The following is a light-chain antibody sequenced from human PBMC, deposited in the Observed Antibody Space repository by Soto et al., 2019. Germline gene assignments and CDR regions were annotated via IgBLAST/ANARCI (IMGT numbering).Light chain of an antibody. J-gene: IGKJ1*01. CDR1: QSISSSY. Sequence: EIVLTQSPGTLSLSPGERATRSCRSSQSISSSYLAWYQQKLGQAPRLLIYGASSKATGISVRFSGSRSGTDFTLTINRLEPAEFAVYYCQQYGSSPWTFGQGTKVEI. CDR2: GAS. V-gene: IGKV3-20*01. CDR3: QQYGSSPWT.